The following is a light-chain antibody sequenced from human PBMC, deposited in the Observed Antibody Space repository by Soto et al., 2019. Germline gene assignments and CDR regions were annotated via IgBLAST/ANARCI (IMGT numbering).Light chain of an antibody. Sequence: QLVLTQSSSASASLGSSVKLTCTLSSGHSSYIIAWHQQQPGKAPRYLMKLESSGSYNKGSGVPDRFPGSSSGADRYLTISNLQFEDEADYYCETWDSNTRVFGGGTKLTVL. CDR1: SGHSSYI. J-gene: IGLJ3*02. CDR3: ETWDSNTRV. CDR2: LESSGSY. V-gene: IGLV4-60*02.